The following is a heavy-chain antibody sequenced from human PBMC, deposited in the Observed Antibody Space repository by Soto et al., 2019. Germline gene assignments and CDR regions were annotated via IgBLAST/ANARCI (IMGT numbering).Heavy chain of an antibody. CDR1: GFTFSDYW. CDR2: INTDGSKT. J-gene: IGHJ4*02. V-gene: IGHV3-74*03. CDR3: ANVPYFDFWSGYPPQYFDY. Sequence: SLRLSCAASGFTFSDYWMDWVRQIPGKGLVWVAHINTDGSKTEYADSVTGRFTISRDNAKNTLYLQMTRLRAEDTAVYYCANVPYFDFWSGYPPQYFDYWGRGTLVTVSS. D-gene: IGHD3-3*01.